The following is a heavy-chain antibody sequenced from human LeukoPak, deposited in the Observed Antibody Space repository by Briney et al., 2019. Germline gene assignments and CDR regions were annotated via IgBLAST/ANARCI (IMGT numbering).Heavy chain of an antibody. D-gene: IGHD2-2*02. Sequence: GESLKISCKGPGYSFTSYWIGWVRQMPGKGLEWMGIIYPGDSDTRYSPSFQGQVTISADKSISTAYLQWSSLKASDTAMYYCARQETRYCSSTSCYTGNYWGQGTLVTVSS. CDR2: IYPGDSDT. J-gene: IGHJ4*02. V-gene: IGHV5-51*01. CDR3: ARQETRYCSSTSCYTGNY. CDR1: GYSFTSYW.